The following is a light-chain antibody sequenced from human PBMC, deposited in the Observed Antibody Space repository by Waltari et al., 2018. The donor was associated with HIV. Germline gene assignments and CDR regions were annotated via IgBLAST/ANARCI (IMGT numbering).Light chain of an antibody. V-gene: IGLV2-18*02. Sequence: QSALTQPPSVSGSPGQSVTISCTGTSSDVGSYNRVSWYQQPPGTAPKLMSYEVTNRPSGVPDRFSGSKSGNTASLTISGLQAEDEAHYYCSSYSSSNTWVFGGGTKLTVL. CDR3: SSYSSSNTWV. CDR2: EVT. CDR1: SSDVGSYNR. J-gene: IGLJ3*02.